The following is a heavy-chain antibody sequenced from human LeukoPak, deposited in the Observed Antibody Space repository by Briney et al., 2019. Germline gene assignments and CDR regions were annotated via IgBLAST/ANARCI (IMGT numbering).Heavy chain of an antibody. D-gene: IGHD3-3*01. CDR2: ISWNSGSI. CDR1: GFTFSDHV. V-gene: IGHV3-9*01. J-gene: IGHJ4*02. CDR3: AKDIRPNYDFWSGPLDY. Sequence: GGSLRLSCAASGFTFSDHVMSWVRQAPGKGLEWVSGISWNSGSIGYADSVKGRFTISRDNAKNSLYLQMNSLRAEDTALYYCAKDIRPNYDFWSGPLDYWGQGTLVTVSS.